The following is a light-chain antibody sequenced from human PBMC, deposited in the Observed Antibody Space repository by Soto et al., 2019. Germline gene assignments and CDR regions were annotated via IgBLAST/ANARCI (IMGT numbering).Light chain of an antibody. CDR1: QNIDAF. CDR2: AXS. J-gene: IGKJ4*01. Sequence: IDMSQSPSSVSASVGDRITMSXRASQNIDAFLNWYQQEVGXAPKXXXHAXSSLQRGGPLRLSGSGSGTDFSLTISSLQPDDFATYYFQQSYDTIRSFGGGTKVDIK. V-gene: IGKV1-39*01. CDR3: QQSYDTIRS.